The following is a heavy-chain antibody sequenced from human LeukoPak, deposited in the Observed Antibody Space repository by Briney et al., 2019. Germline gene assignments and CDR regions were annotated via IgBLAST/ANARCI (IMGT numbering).Heavy chain of an antibody. J-gene: IGHJ3*02. Sequence: PSETLSLTCTVSGYSISSGYYWGWIRQPPGKGLEWIGSIYHSGRTFYNPSLKSRVTISVDTSKNQFSLKLTSVTAADTAVYYCARSGYSYGADAFDIWGQGTMVTVSS. CDR3: ARSGYSYGADAFDI. CDR1: GYSISSGYY. D-gene: IGHD5-18*01. V-gene: IGHV4-38-2*02. CDR2: IYHSGRT.